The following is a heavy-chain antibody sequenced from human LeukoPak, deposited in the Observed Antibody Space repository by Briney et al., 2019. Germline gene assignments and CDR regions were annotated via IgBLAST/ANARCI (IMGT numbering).Heavy chain of an antibody. CDR2: ISTNGDST. V-gene: IGHV3-64*02. CDR1: GFTFSTYA. D-gene: IGHD6-6*01. J-gene: IGHJ6*03. CDR3: ARGHNSSSSGFYYYYMDV. Sequence: GGSLRLSCAASGFTFSTYAMHWVRQAPGKGLEYVSAISTNGDSTYYADSVKGRFTISRDNSKNTLFLQMGSLRADDMAVYYCARGHNSSSSGFYYYYMDVWGRGTTVTVSS.